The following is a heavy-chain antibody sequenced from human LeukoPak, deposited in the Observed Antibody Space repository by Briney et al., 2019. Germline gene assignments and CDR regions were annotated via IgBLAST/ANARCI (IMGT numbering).Heavy chain of an antibody. D-gene: IGHD3-3*01. CDR1: GYSISSGYY. CDR2: IYHSGST. CDR3: ASLPGVYDFWSGYRPYYFDY. Sequence: PSETLSLTCTVSGYSISSGYYWGWIRQPPGKGLEWIGSIYHSGSTYYNPSLKSRVTISVDTSKNQFSLKLSSVTAADTAVYYCASLPGVYDFWSGYRPYYFDYWGQGTLVTVSS. V-gene: IGHV4-38-2*02. J-gene: IGHJ4*02.